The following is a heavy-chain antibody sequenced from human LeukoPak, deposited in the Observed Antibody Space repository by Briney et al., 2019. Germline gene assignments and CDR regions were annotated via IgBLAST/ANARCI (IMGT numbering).Heavy chain of an antibody. J-gene: IGHJ4*02. CDR1: GFVFSTYW. D-gene: IGHD3/OR15-3a*01. CDR3: ASGRHDFLH. CDR2: INLDGTEE. Sequence: GGSLRLSCAASGFVFSTYWMTWVRQAPGKGLEWVANINLDGTEEHYVDSSLKGRFTISRDNAKNSLYMQMTSLRVEDTAVYYCASGRHDFLHWGQGTLVTVSS. V-gene: IGHV3-7*01.